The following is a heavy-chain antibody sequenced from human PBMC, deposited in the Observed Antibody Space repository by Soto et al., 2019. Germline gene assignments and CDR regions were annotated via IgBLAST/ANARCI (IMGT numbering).Heavy chain of an antibody. J-gene: IGHJ4*02. CDR3: ARGRTATTSYFDY. CDR2: INPNSGGT. V-gene: IGHV1-2*02. Sequence: ASVKVSCKASGYTFTGYYLHWVRQAPGQGLEWMGWINPNSGGTNYAQKFQGRVTMTRDTSISTPYMELSRLRSDDTSVYFCARGRTATTSYFDYWGQGNLVTVSS. CDR1: GYTFTGYY. D-gene: IGHD1-1*01.